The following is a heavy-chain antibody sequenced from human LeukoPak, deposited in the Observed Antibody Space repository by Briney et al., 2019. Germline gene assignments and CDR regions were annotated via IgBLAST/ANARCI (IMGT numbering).Heavy chain of an antibody. CDR2: ISYDGSNK. J-gene: IGHJ4*02. V-gene: IGHV3-30*03. D-gene: IGHD6-19*01. CDR1: GFTFSSYG. Sequence: GGSLRLSCAASGFTFSSYGMHWVRQAPGKGLEWVAVISYDGSNKYYADSVKGRFTISRDNAKNSLYLQMNSLRAEDTAVYYCAREGDSGWYSFDYWGQGALITVSS. CDR3: AREGDSGWYSFDY.